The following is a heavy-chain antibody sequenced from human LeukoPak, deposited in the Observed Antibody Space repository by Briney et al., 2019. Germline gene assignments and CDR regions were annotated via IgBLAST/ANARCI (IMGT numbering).Heavy chain of an antibody. V-gene: IGHV1-46*01. Sequence: SXXVSCTASGYTFTNYYLHWVRQAPGQGPEWMGTINPSSGSTRYAQKFQGRVTMTRGTSTSTVYMELSSLRSEDTAVYYCARASLGYSDYGWFDPWGQGTLVTVSS. J-gene: IGHJ5*02. CDR2: INPSSGST. CDR3: ARASLGYSDYGWFDP. CDR1: GYTFTNYY. D-gene: IGHD4-11*01.